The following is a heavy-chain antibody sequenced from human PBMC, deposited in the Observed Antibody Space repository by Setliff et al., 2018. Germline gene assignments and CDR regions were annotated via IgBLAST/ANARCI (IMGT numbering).Heavy chain of an antibody. CDR1: GFTFSSYS. V-gene: IGHV3-21*04. CDR3: AKVRSSAWSIVYYYMDV. D-gene: IGHD6-13*01. J-gene: IGHJ6*03. CDR2: ISSSSSYI. Sequence: GGFLRLSCAASGFTFSSYSMNWVRQAPGKGLEWVSSISSSSSYIYYADSVKGRFTISRDNAKNSLYLQMNSLRAEDTAVYYCAKVRSSAWSIVYYYMDVWGKGTTVTVSS.